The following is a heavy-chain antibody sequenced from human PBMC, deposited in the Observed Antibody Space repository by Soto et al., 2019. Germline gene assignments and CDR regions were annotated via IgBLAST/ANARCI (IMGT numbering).Heavy chain of an antibody. CDR1: GGTFSSYA. D-gene: IGHD1-20*01. V-gene: IGHV1-69*13. J-gene: IGHJ4*02. CDR2: IIPIFGTA. Sequence: ASVKVSCKASGGTFSSYAISWVRQAPGQGLEWMGGIIPIFGTANYAQKFQGRVTITADESTSTAYMELSSLRSEDTAVYYCARYRGITGFYYFDYWGQGXLVTVYS. CDR3: ARYRGITGFYYFDY.